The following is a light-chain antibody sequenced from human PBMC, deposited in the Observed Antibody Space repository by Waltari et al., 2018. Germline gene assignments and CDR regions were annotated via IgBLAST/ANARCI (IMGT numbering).Light chain of an antibody. V-gene: IGLV2-8*01. J-gene: IGLJ1*01. CDR1: SSDVGGYNL. CDR3: CSFAATNYV. Sequence: QSALTQPPSASGSPGQSVTISCTGTSSDVGGYNLVPWYQQYPGKSPKLIIYEVTKRPSGVPDRFAGSKSGNTASLTVSGLQAEDEAVYYCCSFAATNYVFGTGTEVTVL. CDR2: EVT.